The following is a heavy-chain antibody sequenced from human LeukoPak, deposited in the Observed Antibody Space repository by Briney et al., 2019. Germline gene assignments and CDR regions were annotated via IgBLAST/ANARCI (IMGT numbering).Heavy chain of an antibody. V-gene: IGHV1-69*13. CDR3: ARVFVSGSYRHDAFDI. Sequence: GASVKVSCKASGGTFSSYAISWVRQAPGQGLEWMGGIIPIFGTANYAQKFQGRVTITADESTSTAYMELSSLRSEDTAVYYCARVFVSGSYRHDAFDIWGQGTMVTVSS. CDR2: IIPIFGTA. CDR1: GGTFSSYA. J-gene: IGHJ3*02. D-gene: IGHD1-26*01.